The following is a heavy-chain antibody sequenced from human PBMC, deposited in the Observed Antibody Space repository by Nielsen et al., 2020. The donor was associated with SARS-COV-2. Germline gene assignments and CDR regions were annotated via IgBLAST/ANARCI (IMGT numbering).Heavy chain of an antibody. CDR1: GFTFSSYE. J-gene: IGHJ6*02. D-gene: IGHD6-19*01. V-gene: IGHV3-48*03. CDR2: ISSSGSTI. CDR3: ARGEFYSSGWYGTSYYYYGMDV. Sequence: GESLKISCAASGFTFSSYEMNWVRQAPGKGLEWVSYISSSGSTIYYADSVKGRFTISRDNAKNSLYLQVNSLRAEDTAVYYCARGEFYSSGWYGTSYYYYGMDVWGQGTTVTVSS.